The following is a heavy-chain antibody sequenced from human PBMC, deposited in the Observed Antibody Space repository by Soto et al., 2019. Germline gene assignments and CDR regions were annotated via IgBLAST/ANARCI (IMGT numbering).Heavy chain of an antibody. CDR3: ARHVGSGSSGPRYYYYGLDV. J-gene: IGHJ6*02. CDR2: IYYTGST. Sequence: SETLSLTCTVSGGSISSSSYYWGWIRQPPGKGLEWIGNIYYTGSTYYNPSLKSRVAISVDTSKNQFSLKLSSVTAADTAVYYCARHVGSGSSGPRYYYYGLDVWGQGTTVTVS. D-gene: IGHD3-10*01. CDR1: GGSISSSSYY. V-gene: IGHV4-39*01.